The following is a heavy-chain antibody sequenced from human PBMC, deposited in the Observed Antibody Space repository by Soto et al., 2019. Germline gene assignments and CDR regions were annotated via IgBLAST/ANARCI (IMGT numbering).Heavy chain of an antibody. CDR2: IYHTGNT. V-gene: IGHV4-31*03. D-gene: IGHD2-15*01. CDR3: ARGRNCAGGTCYPGYWFDP. CDR1: GASISSGNHF. J-gene: IGHJ5*02. Sequence: QVQLQESSPGLVKPSQTVSLTCSLSGASISSGNHFWTWIRQHPVKGLEWIGYIYHTGNTKYNPSLQSRVSISVDTAKNEFSLRLSSVTAADTALYYCARGRNCAGGTCYPGYWFDPWGQGILVTVSS.